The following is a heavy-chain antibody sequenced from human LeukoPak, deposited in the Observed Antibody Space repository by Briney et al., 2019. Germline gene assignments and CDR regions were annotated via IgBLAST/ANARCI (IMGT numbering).Heavy chain of an antibody. Sequence: PSETLSLTCTVSGGSISSYYWSWIRQPPGKGLEWVGYIYYTGTTNYNPSLKSRVTISVDTSKNQFSLKLSSVTAADTAVYYCARVTGYIVEDYFDYWGQGTLVTVSS. D-gene: IGHD3-22*01. V-gene: IGHV4-59*01. CDR3: ARVTGYIVEDYFDY. J-gene: IGHJ4*02. CDR1: GGSISSYY. CDR2: IYYTGTT.